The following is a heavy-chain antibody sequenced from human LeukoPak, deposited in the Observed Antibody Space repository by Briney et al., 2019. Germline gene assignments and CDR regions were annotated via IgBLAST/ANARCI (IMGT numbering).Heavy chain of an antibody. CDR3: AREYRYGSGWPDAFDI. Sequence: PGGSLRLSCAASGFTFSSYSMHWVRQAPGKGLEWVSSISSSSSYIYYADSVKGRFTISRDNAKNSLYLQMNSLRAEDTAVYYCAREYRYGSGWPDAFDIWGQGTMVTVSS. CDR2: ISSSSSYI. D-gene: IGHD6-19*01. V-gene: IGHV3-21*01. CDR1: GFTFSSYS. J-gene: IGHJ3*02.